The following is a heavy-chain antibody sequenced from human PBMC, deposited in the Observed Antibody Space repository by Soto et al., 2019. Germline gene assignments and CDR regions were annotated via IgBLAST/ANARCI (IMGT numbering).Heavy chain of an antibody. J-gene: IGHJ6*02. Sequence: QVQLVESGGGVVQPGRSLRLACTASGLTFTMYAMHWVRQAPGKGLEWVAVISHDGTYKFYSDSVKGRLTISRDNSQNTVHLQMNSLRLEDTAVYYCAKEAYSGSLGVGYGMDVWGQGTTVTVSS. CDR3: AKEAYSGSLGVGYGMDV. CDR2: ISHDGTYK. CDR1: GLTFTMYA. D-gene: IGHD1-26*01. V-gene: IGHV3-30*18.